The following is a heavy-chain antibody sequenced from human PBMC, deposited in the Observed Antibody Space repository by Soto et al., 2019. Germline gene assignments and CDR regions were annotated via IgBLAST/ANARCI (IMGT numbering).Heavy chain of an antibody. D-gene: IGHD2-15*01. V-gene: IGHV1-69*01. CDR2: IIPIFGTA. Sequence: QVQLVQSGAEVKKPGSSVKVSCKAPGGTFSSYAISWVRQAPGQGLEWMGGIIPIFGTAKYAQKLQGRVTSTADESTSTGYMELSRLRAEDTAVYYCARSQGGSSSLDIYYYYYYGMDVWGQGTTVTVSS. CDR1: GGTFSSYA. CDR3: ARSQGGSSSLDIYYYYYYGMDV. J-gene: IGHJ6*02.